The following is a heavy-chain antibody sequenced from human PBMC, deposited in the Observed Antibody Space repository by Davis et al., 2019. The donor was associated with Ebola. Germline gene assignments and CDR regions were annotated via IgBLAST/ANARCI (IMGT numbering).Heavy chain of an antibody. J-gene: IGHJ4*02. CDR3: VRARGSSWYQDY. CDR1: GFTFSSYW. D-gene: IGHD6-13*01. Sequence: GESLKISCAASGFTFSSYWMHWVRQAPGKGLVWVSRINSDGSSTSYADSVKGRFTISRDNAKNSLYLQMNSLRAEDTAVYYCVRARGSSWYQDYWGQGTLVTVSS. V-gene: IGHV3-74*01. CDR2: INSDGSST.